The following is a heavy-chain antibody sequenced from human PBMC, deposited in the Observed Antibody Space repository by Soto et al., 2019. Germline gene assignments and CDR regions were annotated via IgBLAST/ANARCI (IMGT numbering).Heavy chain of an antibody. D-gene: IGHD6-13*01. Sequence: SVKVSCKASGGTFSSYAISWVRQAPGQGLEWMGGMIPIFGTANYAQKFQGRVTITADESTSTAYMKLSSLRSEDTAVYYCARSVRSAIIAGTAWFDPWGQGTQVTVSS. V-gene: IGHV1-69*13. CDR3: ARSVRSAIIAGTAWFDP. J-gene: IGHJ5*02. CDR1: GGTFSSYA. CDR2: MIPIFGTA.